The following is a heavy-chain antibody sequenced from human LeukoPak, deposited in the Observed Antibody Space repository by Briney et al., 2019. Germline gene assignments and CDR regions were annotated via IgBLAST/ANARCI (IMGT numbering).Heavy chain of an antibody. Sequence: PGGSLRLSCAASGFPFRSCAMHWVRQAPGKGLEWVAFIRYDGSNKYYADSVKGRFTISRDNSKNTLYLQMNSLGAEDTAVYYCAKPIIVVVPAATAGSDYWGQGTLVTVSS. CDR1: GFPFRSCA. D-gene: IGHD2-2*01. CDR2: IRYDGSNK. J-gene: IGHJ4*02. V-gene: IGHV3-30*02. CDR3: AKPIIVVVPAATAGSDY.